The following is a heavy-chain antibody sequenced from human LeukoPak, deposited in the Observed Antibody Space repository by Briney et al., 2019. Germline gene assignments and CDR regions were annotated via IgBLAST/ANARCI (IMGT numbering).Heavy chain of an antibody. CDR1: GYTFTGYY. D-gene: IGHD4-17*01. Sequence: ASVKVSCEASGYTFTGYYMHWVRRAPGQGLEWMGWINPNSGGTNYAQKFQGRVTMTRDTSISTAYMELSRLRSDDTAVYYCAGSTVTTESGAFDIWGQGTMVTVSS. V-gene: IGHV1-2*02. J-gene: IGHJ3*02. CDR3: AGSTVTTESGAFDI. CDR2: INPNSGGT.